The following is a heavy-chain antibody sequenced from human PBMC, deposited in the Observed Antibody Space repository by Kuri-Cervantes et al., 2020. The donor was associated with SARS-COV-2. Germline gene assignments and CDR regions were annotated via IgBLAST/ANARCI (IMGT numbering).Heavy chain of an antibody. J-gene: IGHJ4*02. D-gene: IGHD1-1*01. Sequence: GESLKISCAASGFTFSGHWIHWVRQAPGKGLVWVSRINPDGSYTNNADSVKGRFTLSRNNAKNMLLLQMSSLRAEDTAVYYCVRDGDHWNFDYWGQGTLVTVSS. V-gene: IGHV3-74*01. CDR3: VRDGDHWNFDY. CDR1: GFTFSGHW. CDR2: INPDGSYT.